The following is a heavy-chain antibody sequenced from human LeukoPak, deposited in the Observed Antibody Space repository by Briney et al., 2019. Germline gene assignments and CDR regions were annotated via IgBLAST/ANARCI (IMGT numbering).Heavy chain of an antibody. J-gene: IGHJ4*02. D-gene: IGHD4-17*01. V-gene: IGHV4-34*01. CDR2: IYYSGST. CDR3: ARTVYGDWFYFDY. CDR1: GGSFSGYY. Sequence: SETLSLTCAVYGGSFSGYYWSWIRQPPGKGLEWIGSIYYSGSTYYNPSLKSRVTISVDTSKNQFSLKLSSVTAADTAVYYCARTVYGDWFYFDYWGQGTLATVSS.